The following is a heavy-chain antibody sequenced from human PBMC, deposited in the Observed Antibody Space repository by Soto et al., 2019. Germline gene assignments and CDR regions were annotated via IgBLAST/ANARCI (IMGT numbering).Heavy chain of an antibody. CDR1: GFTFSSYA. CDR3: ARGGGDCSGGSCYPSSFDY. D-gene: IGHD2-15*01. Sequence: PGGSLRLSCAASGFTFSSYAMSWVRQAPGKGLEWVSAISGSGGSTYYADSVKGRFTISRDNSKNTLYLQMNSLRAEDTAVYYCARGGGDCSGGSCYPSSFDYWGQGTLVTVSS. J-gene: IGHJ4*02. V-gene: IGHV3-23*01. CDR2: ISGSGGST.